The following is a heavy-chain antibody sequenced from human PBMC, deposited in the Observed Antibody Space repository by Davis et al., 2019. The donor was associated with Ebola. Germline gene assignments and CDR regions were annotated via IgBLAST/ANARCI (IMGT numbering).Heavy chain of an antibody. CDR2: INPNSGGT. J-gene: IGHJ4*02. CDR3: ARGGGSSKRTMGY. V-gene: IGHV1-2*04. Sequence: AASVKVSCKASGYTFTGYYMHWVRQAPGQGLEWMGWINPNSGGTNYAQKFQGWVTMTRDTSISTAYMELSRLRSDDTAVYYVARGGGSSKRTMGYWGQGTLVTVSS. CDR1: GYTFTGYY. D-gene: IGHD1-26*01.